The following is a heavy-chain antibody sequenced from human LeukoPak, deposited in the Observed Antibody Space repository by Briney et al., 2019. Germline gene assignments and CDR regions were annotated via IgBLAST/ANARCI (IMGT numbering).Heavy chain of an antibody. CDR2: IYYSGRT. CDR1: GGSISSYF. D-gene: IGHD5-24*01. J-gene: IGHJ4*02. CDR3: ARGGRDGYTLYPFDY. Sequence: SETLSLTCTVSGGSISSYFWSWIRQPPGKGLEWIGYIYYSGRTNYNPSLKSRVTISVDTSKNQLSLKLSSVTAADTAVYYCARGGRDGYTLYPFDYWGQGTLVTVSS. V-gene: IGHV4-59*08.